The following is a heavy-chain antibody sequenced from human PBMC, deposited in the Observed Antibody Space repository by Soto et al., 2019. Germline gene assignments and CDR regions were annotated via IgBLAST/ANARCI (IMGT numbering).Heavy chain of an antibody. J-gene: IGHJ4*02. CDR2: INHSGST. D-gene: IGHD2-8*01. Sequence: QVQLQQWGAGLLKPSETLSLTCAVYGGSFSGYYWSCIRQPPGKGLDWIGEINHSGSTNYNPSLKSRVTLSVETSNYQLSLKRSSVTAAGTAVYYFARVIKVVLMVYAIGPYFEYFVKGTLVTVSS. CDR1: GGSFSGYY. V-gene: IGHV4-34*01. CDR3: ARVIKVVLMVYAIGPYFEY.